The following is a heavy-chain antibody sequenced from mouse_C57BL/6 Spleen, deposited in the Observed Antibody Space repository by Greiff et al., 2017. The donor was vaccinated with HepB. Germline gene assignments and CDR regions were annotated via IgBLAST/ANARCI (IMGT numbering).Heavy chain of an antibody. CDR1: GYTFTSYW. CDR3: ARSGITTVVATRYWFAH. V-gene: IGHV1-72*01. Sequence: QVQLQQPGAELVKPGASVKLSCKASGYTFTSYWMHWVKQRPGRGLEWIGRIDPNSGGTKYNEKFKSKATLTVDKPSSTAYMQLSSLTSEDSAVYYCARSGITTVVATRYWFAHWGQGTLVTVSA. CDR2: IDPNSGGT. J-gene: IGHJ3*01. D-gene: IGHD1-1*01.